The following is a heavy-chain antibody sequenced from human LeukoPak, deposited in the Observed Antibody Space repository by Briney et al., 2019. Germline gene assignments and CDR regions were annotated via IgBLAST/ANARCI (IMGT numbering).Heavy chain of an antibody. CDR2: IYYSGST. J-gene: IGHJ4*02. V-gene: IGHV4-59*01. CDR1: GGSISSYY. D-gene: IGHD4-17*01. Sequence: SETLSLTCTVSGGSISSYYWSWIRQPPGKGLEWIGYIYYSGSTNYNPSLKSRVTISVDTSMNQFSLKLSSVTAADTAVYYCARDGGYGDLHWGRGTLVTVSS. CDR3: ARDGGYGDLH.